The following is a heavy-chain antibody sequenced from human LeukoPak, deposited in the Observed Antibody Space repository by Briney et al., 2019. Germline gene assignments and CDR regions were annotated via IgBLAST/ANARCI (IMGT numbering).Heavy chain of an antibody. Sequence: ASVKVSCKASGYTFTTYNINWVRQAPGQGLEWMGWISTYNGNTNYAQKRQGRVTMTTDTSTSTAYMELRSLRSDDMAVYYCARDLHRVVVRGVPHYYYYMDVWGKGTTVTISS. CDR2: ISTYNGNT. V-gene: IGHV1-18*03. D-gene: IGHD3-10*01. J-gene: IGHJ6*03. CDR1: GYTFTTYN. CDR3: ARDLHRVVVRGVPHYYYYMDV.